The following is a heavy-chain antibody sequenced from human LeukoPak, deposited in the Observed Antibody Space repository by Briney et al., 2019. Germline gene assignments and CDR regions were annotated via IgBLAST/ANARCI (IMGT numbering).Heavy chain of an antibody. CDR2: IYHSGCT. V-gene: IGHV4-4*02. CDR1: GGSISSSNW. J-gene: IGHJ6*02. D-gene: IGHD2-15*01. CDR3: ARILGYCSGGSCYYYGMDV. Sequence: PSGTLSLTCAVSGGSISSSNWWSWVRQPPGKGLEWIGEIYHSGCTNYNPSLKSRVTISVDKSKNQFSLKLSSVTAADTAVYYCARILGYCSGGSCYYYGMDVWGQGTTVTVSS.